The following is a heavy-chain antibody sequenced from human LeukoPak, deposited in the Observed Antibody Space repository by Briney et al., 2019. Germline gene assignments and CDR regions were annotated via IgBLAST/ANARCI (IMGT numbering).Heavy chain of an antibody. CDR1: GYTFTSYG. CDR2: ISAYNGNT. V-gene: IGHV1-18*01. D-gene: IGHD3-3*01. Sequence: ASVKVSCKASGYTFTSYGISWVRQAPGQGLEWMGWISAYNGNTNYAQKLQGRVTMTTDTSTSTAYMELRSLRSDDTAVYYCASMTRADYDFWSGYSDTYYYYYMDVWGKGTTVTVSS. J-gene: IGHJ6*03. CDR3: ASMTRADYDFWSGYSDTYYYYYMDV.